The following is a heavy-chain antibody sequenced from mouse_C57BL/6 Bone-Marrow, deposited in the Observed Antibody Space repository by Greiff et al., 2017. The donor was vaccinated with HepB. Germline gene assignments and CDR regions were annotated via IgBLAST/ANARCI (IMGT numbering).Heavy chain of an antibody. D-gene: IGHD1-1*01. CDR1: GFSLTSYG. V-gene: IGHV2-2*01. Sequence: VQLQQSGPGLVQPSQSLSITCTVSGFSLTSYGVHWVRQSPGKGLEWLGVIWSGGSTDYNAAFISRLSISKDNSKSQVFFKMNSLQADDTAIYYCARMHYGSSSYWNFDVWGTGTTVTVSS. CDR2: IWSGGST. CDR3: ARMHYGSSSYWNFDV. J-gene: IGHJ1*03.